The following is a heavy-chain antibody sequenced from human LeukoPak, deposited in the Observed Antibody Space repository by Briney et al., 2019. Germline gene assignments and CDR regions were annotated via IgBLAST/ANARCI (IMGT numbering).Heavy chain of an antibody. V-gene: IGHV1-18*01. CDR3: AREEQQLVQGWYGYSSGWYATPSRYYMDV. J-gene: IGHJ6*03. CDR1: GYTFTRTG. D-gene: IGHD6-19*01. CDR2: ISAYNGNT. Sequence: GASVKVSCKASGYTFTRTGINWVRQAPGRGLEWMGWISAYNGNTNYAQKLQGRVTMTTDTSTSTAYMELRSLRSDDTAVYYCAREEQQLVQGWYGYSSGWYATPSRYYMDVWGKGTTVTVSS.